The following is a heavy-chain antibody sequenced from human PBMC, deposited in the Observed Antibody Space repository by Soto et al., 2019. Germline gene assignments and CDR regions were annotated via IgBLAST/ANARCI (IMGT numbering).Heavy chain of an antibody. V-gene: IGHV4-59*08. D-gene: IGHD3-9*01. CDR2: IYYSGST. Sequence: QVQLQESGPGLVKPSETLSLTCTVSGGSISSYYWSWIRQPPGKGLEWIGYIYYSGSTNYNPSLKSRFTLSVATSKNQFSLKLSSVTAADTAVYYCARHSTYDILTGLYYFDYWGQGTLVTVSS. CDR3: ARHSTYDILTGLYYFDY. J-gene: IGHJ4*02. CDR1: GGSISSYY.